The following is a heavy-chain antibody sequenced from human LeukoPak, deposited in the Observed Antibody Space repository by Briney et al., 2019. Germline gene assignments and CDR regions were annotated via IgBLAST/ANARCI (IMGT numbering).Heavy chain of an antibody. V-gene: IGHV4-30-2*03. CDR1: GGSISSGDYY. Sequence: PSQTLSLTCTVSGGSISSGDYYWSWIRQPPGKGLEWIGSIYHSGSTYYNPSLKSRVTISVDTSKNQFSLKLSSVTAADTAVYYCARQGIAARIYFDYWGQGTLVTVSS. D-gene: IGHD6-6*01. CDR2: IYHSGST. J-gene: IGHJ4*02. CDR3: ARQGIAARIYFDY.